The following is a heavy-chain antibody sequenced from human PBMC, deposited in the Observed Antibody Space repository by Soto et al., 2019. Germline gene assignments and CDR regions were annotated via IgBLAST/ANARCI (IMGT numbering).Heavy chain of an antibody. D-gene: IGHD6-19*01. CDR2: ISPYNGNT. V-gene: IGHV1-18*01. Sequence: QVRLVQSGAEVKKPGASVKISCKTSGYTFTNYGISWVRQAPGQGLEWMGWISPYNGNTNYAQKLQGRVTMTTDTSTTTAYMELRSLRSDDTAVYYCAREEVAGTGGDYWGQGTLVTVSS. CDR3: AREEVAGTGGDY. J-gene: IGHJ4*02. CDR1: GYTFTNYG.